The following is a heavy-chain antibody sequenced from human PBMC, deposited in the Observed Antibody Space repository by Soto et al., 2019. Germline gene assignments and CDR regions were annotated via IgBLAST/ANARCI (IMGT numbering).Heavy chain of an antibody. V-gene: IGHV3-15*01. Sequence: EVQLVESGGGLVKPGGSLRLSCADSGFTFSNAWMSWIRQAPGKGLEWVGRIKSKTDGGTTDYAAPVKGRFTISRDDSKNTLYLQMNSLKTEDTAVYYCTTDIVVVAAADYWGQGTLVTVS. CDR3: TTDIVVVAAADY. CDR1: GFTFSNAW. J-gene: IGHJ4*02. CDR2: IKSKTDGGTT. D-gene: IGHD2-15*01.